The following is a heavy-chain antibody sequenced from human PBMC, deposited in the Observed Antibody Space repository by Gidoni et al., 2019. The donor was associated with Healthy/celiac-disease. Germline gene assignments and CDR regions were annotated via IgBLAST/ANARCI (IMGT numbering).Heavy chain of an antibody. Sequence: GVISYDGSNKYYADSVKGRFTIYRDNSKNTLYLQMNSLRAEDTAVYYCAKDGGVLLWFGDLDYWGQGTLVTVSS. V-gene: IGHV3-30*18. J-gene: IGHJ4*02. CDR3: AKDGGVLLWFGDLDY. CDR2: ISYDGSNK. D-gene: IGHD3-10*01.